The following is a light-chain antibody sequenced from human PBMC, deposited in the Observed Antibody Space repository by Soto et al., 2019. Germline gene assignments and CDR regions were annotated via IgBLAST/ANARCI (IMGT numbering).Light chain of an antibody. CDR2: GIS. V-gene: IGKV3-15*01. J-gene: IGKJ2*01. Sequence: EIVMTQSPATLSVSPGERATLSCRASQSVSSNLAWYQQKPGQPPRLLMYGISTRATGIPARFSGSGSGTDFTLTISSLQSEDFAVYYCQQYNYWYSFGQGTKLEIK. CDR3: QQYNYWYS. CDR1: QSVSSN.